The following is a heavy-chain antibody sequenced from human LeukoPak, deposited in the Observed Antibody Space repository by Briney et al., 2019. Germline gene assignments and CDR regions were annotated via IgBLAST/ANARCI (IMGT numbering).Heavy chain of an antibody. CDR2: ISNSSSTI. D-gene: IGHD2-15*01. Sequence: GGSLRLSCAASGFTFSSCSMNWVRQAPGKGLEWVSYISNSSSTIYYADSVKGRFTISRDNAKNSLYLQMNSLRAEDTAVYYCANSGYCSGGSCPEEYFQHWGQGTLVTVSS. J-gene: IGHJ1*01. V-gene: IGHV3-48*01. CDR1: GFTFSSCS. CDR3: ANSGYCSGGSCPEEYFQH.